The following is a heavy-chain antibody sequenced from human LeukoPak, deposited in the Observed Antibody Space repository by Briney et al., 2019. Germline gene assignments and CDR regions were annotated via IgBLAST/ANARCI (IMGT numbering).Heavy chain of an antibody. J-gene: IGHJ4*02. Sequence: SQTLSLTCTVSGGSISSGSYYWSWIRQPAGKGLEWIGRIYTSGSTNCNPSLKSRVTISVDTSKNQFSLKLSSVTAADTAVYYCAREAAVGTFYFDYWGQGTLVTVSS. D-gene: IGHD6-13*01. CDR3: AREAAVGTFYFDY. CDR2: IYTSGST. CDR1: GGSISSGSYY. V-gene: IGHV4-61*02.